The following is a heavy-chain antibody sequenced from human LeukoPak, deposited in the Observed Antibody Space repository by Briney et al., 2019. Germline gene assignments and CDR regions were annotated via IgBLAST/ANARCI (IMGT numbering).Heavy chain of an antibody. J-gene: IGHJ5*02. Sequence: GASVKVSCKASGYTFSSYYMHWVRQAPGQGLEWMGLINPSGDSTSYAQKFQGRVTMTRDMSTSTVYMELSSLRSEDTAVYYCARAYYYGSGSYVKQHQNWFDPWGQGTLVTVSS. D-gene: IGHD3-10*01. CDR3: ARAYYYGSGSYVKQHQNWFDP. V-gene: IGHV1-46*01. CDR2: INPSGDST. CDR1: GYTFSSYY.